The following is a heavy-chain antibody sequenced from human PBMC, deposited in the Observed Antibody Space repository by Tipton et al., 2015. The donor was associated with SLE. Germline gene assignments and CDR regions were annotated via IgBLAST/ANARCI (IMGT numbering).Heavy chain of an antibody. CDR1: GASISSTSYY. CDR3: ARGGASVLIRNCYFNY. D-gene: IGHD2-8*01. CDR2: IYNSGNT. Sequence: GLVKPSETLSLTCTVSGASISSTSYYWGWIRQAPGKGLEWIGSIYNSGNTYYNASLKSRVTISVDTSKNQFSLKLSSVTAADTAVYYCARGGASVLIRNCYFNYWGQGSLVTVSS. V-gene: IGHV4-39*07. J-gene: IGHJ4*01.